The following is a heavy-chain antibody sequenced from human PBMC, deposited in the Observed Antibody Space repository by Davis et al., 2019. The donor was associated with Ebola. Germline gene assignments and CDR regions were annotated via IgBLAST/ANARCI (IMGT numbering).Heavy chain of an antibody. J-gene: IGHJ5*02. D-gene: IGHD3-16*01. CDR3: ARGGGILLNGGKGWFDP. V-gene: IGHV1-2*04. Sequence: AASVKVSCKASGYTFTGYYMHWVRQAPGQGLEWMGWINPNSGGTNYAQKFQGWVTMTRDTSISTAYMELRSLRSDDTAVYYCARGGGILLNGGKGWFDPWGQGTLVTVSS. CDR2: INPNSGGT. CDR1: GYTFTGYY.